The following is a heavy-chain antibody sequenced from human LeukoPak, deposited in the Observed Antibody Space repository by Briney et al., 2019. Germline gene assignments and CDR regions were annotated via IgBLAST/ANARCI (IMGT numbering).Heavy chain of an antibody. Sequence: GGSVRLFCAASGFPYRRYEMNWLRQAPGKGLEWVSYIASRGSTIYYADSVKGRFTISRDNAKNSLYLQMNSLRAEDTAVYYCARANYYDISGYDYGGQGTLVTVSA. CDR2: IASRGSTI. D-gene: IGHD3-22*01. J-gene: IGHJ4*02. CDR1: GFPYRRYE. CDR3: ARANYYDISGYDY. V-gene: IGHV3-48*03.